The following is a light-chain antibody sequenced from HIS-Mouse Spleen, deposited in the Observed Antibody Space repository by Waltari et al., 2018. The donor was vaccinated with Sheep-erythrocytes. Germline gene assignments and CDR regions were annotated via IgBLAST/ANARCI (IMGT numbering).Light chain of an antibody. CDR2: DVS. J-gene: IGLJ1*01. CDR3: CSYAGSYNHV. CDR1: SSDGGGYNY. V-gene: IGLV2-11*01. Sequence: QSALTQPRSVSGSPGQSVTISCTGTSSDGGGYNYASGYQQHPGKAPKLMIYDVSKRPSGVPDRFSGSKSGNTASLTISGLQAEDEADYYCCSYAGSYNHVFATGTKVTVL.